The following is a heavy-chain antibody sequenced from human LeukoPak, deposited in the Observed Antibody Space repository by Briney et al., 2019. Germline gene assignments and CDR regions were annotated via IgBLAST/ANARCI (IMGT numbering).Heavy chain of an antibody. CDR1: GGSFSGYY. CDR3: ARHLRYCGGDCYPDY. Sequence: SETLSLTWAVYGGSFSGYYWSWIRQPPGKGLEWIAEINHSGSTNYNPSLKSRVTISVDTSKNQFSLKLSSVTAADTAVYYCARHLRYCGGDCYPDYWGQGTLVTVSS. V-gene: IGHV4-34*01. CDR2: INHSGST. J-gene: IGHJ4*02. D-gene: IGHD2-21*02.